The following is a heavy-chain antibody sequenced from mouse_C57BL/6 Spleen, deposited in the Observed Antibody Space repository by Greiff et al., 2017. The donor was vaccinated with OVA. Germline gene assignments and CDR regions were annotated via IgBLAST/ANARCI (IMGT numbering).Heavy chain of an antibody. V-gene: IGHV1-74*01. J-gene: IGHJ2*01. CDR3: AIPITTVVAFDY. CDR1: GYTFTSYW. CDR2: IHPSDSDT. D-gene: IGHD1-1*01. Sequence: QVQLQQPGAELVKPGASVKVSCKASGYTFTSYWMHWVKQRPGQGLEWIGRIHPSDSDTNYNPKFKGKATLTVDKSSSTAYMQLSSLTSEDSAVYDCAIPITTVVAFDYWGQGTTLTVSS.